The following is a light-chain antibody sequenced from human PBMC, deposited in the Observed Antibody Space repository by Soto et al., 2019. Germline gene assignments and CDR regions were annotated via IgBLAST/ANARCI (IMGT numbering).Light chain of an antibody. CDR1: QSLLYRSNNKNY. Sequence: DIVMTQSPDSLAVSLGERATINCKSSQSLLYRSNNKNYLAWYQQKPGQPPRLLIYWASTRESGVPDRFTGSGSGTDFTLTISSLQAEDVAVYYCQQYYSPPLTFGQGTKVEIK. CDR3: QQYYSPPLT. V-gene: IGKV4-1*01. CDR2: WAS. J-gene: IGKJ1*01.